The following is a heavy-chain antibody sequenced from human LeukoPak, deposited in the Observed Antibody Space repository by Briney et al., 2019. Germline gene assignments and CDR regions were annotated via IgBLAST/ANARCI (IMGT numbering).Heavy chain of an antibody. J-gene: IGHJ6*03. CDR2: TRYDGNYV. V-gene: IGHV3-30*02. CDR1: GVYISTCA. Sequence: GGSLSLSCAASGVYISTCAMNWDRQAPGKGLEWVGFTRYDGNYVKYADSVKGRFTISRDNSKKTLYLQMNSLSPAATAVYFCAKEDYFDIRGYFVYYSYYMYVWGKGATVVVSS. CDR3: AKEDYFDIRGYFVYYSYYMYV. D-gene: IGHD3-22*01.